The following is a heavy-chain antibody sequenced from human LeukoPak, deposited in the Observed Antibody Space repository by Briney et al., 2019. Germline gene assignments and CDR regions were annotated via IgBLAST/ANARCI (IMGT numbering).Heavy chain of an antibody. V-gene: IGHV3-7*05. CDR1: GFPSSTYW. J-gene: IGHJ4*02. CDR3: ARAESYSWRD. Sequence: QPGASLRLSCAASGFPSSTYWMSWVRQAPGEGLEWVANINGHGSEKYYVDSVKGRFTISRDNAKNSLYLQMNSLRAEDTAVYYCARAESYSWRDWGQGTLVTVSS. D-gene: IGHD5-18*01. CDR2: INGHGSEK.